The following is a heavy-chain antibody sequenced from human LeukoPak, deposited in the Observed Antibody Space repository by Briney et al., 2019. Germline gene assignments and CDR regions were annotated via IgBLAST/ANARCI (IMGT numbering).Heavy chain of an antibody. D-gene: IGHD3-16*01. CDR3: ARDQNLVSWGLDYFDY. CDR1: VFTFSSHW. Sequence: GGSLRLSCAASVFTFSSHWMSWVRQAPGKGLEWVANIWQEGSEKYYVDSVKGRFTISRHNAKNSLYLQMNSLRVDDTAVYYCARDQNLVSWGLDYFDYWGQGTLVTVSS. CDR2: IWQEGSEK. J-gene: IGHJ4*02. V-gene: IGHV3-7*01.